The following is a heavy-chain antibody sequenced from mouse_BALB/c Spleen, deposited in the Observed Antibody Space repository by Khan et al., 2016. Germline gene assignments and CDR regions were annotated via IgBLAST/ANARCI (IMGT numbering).Heavy chain of an antibody. J-gene: IGHJ1*01. CDR1: GYNFTSYW. V-gene: IGHV1-55*01. D-gene: IGHD1-1*01. CDR2: IYPGSGST. CDR3: ARVALSCGSSYWYFDV. Sequence: QVQLQQPGAELVKPGTSVKLSCKASGYNFTSYWINWVKLRPGQGLEWIGDIYPGSGSTNYNEKFKSKATLTVDTSSSTAYMQLSSLASEDSALYYCARVALSCGSSYWYFDVWGAGTTVTVSS.